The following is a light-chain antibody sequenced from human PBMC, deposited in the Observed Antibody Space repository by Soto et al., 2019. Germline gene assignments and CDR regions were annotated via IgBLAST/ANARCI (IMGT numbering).Light chain of an antibody. J-gene: IGKJ2*01. Sequence: EIVVTQSPGTLSLSPGERATLSCRASQSVSSSYLAWYQQKPGQAPTLLIYGASTRATGIPDRFSGSGSGTDFTLTISRLEPEDFAVYYCQQYGSSPLYTFGKGTKLEIK. V-gene: IGKV3-20*01. CDR1: QSVSSSY. CDR2: GAS. CDR3: QQYGSSPLYT.